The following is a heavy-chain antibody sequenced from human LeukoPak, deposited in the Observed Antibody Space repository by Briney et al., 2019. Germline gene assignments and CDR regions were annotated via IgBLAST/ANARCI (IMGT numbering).Heavy chain of an antibody. CDR3: TTDNVLMVYATPREYFQH. Sequence: GRSLRLSCAASGFTFSSYAMHWVRQAPGKGLEWVAVISYDGSNKYYADSVKGRFTISRDNSKNTLYLQMNSLKTEDTAVYYCTTDNVLMVYATPREYFQHWGQGTLVTVSS. CDR2: ISYDGSNK. V-gene: IGHV3-30-3*01. J-gene: IGHJ1*01. CDR1: GFTFSSYA. D-gene: IGHD2-8*01.